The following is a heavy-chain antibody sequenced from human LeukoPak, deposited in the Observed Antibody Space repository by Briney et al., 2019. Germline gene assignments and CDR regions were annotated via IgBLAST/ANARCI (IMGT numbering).Heavy chain of an antibody. V-gene: IGHV4-30-2*01. CDR2: MYQSGTT. CDR1: GGSISSGGYS. Sequence: ASETLSLTCAVSGGSISSGGYSWSWIRQPPGEGLEWLGYMYQSGTTYYNSSLKSRVTISVDRSRNQFSLQLSAVTAADTAMYFCARSAHEYTFFDSWGQGTLVTVSS. CDR3: ARSAHEYTFFDS. D-gene: IGHD2/OR15-2a*01. J-gene: IGHJ4*02.